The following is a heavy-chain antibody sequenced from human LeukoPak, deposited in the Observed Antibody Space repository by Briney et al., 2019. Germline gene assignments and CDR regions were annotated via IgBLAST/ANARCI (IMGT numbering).Heavy chain of an antibody. CDR2: ISSSSSYI. CDR1: GFTFSSYS. V-gene: IGHV3-21*01. D-gene: IGHD3/OR15-3a*01. Sequence: GGSLRLSCAASGFTFSSYSMNWVRQAPGKGLEWVSSISSSSSYIYYADSVKGRFTISRDNAKNSLYLQMNSLRAEDTAVYYCARVGVDLWFDPWGQGTLVTVSS. CDR3: ARVGVDLWFDP. J-gene: IGHJ5*02.